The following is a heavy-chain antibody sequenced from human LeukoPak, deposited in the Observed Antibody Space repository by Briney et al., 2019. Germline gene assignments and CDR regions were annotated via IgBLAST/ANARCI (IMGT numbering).Heavy chain of an antibody. D-gene: IGHD3-22*01. Sequence: GASVKVSCKASGYTFTSYDINWVRQATGQGLEWMGWMNPNSGNTGYAQKFQGRVTMTRNTSISTAYMELSSLRSEDTAVYYCATNYYDSSGYYGDVGYWGQGTLVTVSS. CDR1: GYTFTSYD. J-gene: IGHJ4*02. CDR3: ATNYYDSSGYYGDVGY. CDR2: MNPNSGNT. V-gene: IGHV1-8*01.